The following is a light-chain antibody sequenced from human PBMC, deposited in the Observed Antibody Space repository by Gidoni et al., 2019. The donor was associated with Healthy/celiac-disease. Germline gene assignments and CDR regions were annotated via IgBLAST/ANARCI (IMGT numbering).Light chain of an antibody. V-gene: IGKV3-20*01. CDR2: GAS. Sequence: ELVLTQSPGTLSLSPGERATLSCRASQSVSNSYLAWYQQKPGQAPRLLIYGASSRATGIPDRFSGSGSGTDFTLTISRLEPEDLAVYYCQQYGSSPFTFXPXTKVDIK. CDR3: QQYGSSPFT. CDR1: QSVSNSY. J-gene: IGKJ3*01.